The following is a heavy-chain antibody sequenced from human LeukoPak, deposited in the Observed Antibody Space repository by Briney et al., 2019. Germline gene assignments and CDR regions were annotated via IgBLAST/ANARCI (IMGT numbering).Heavy chain of an antibody. Sequence: ASVKVSCKVSGYTLTELSMHWVRQAPGKGLEWMGGFDPEDGETIYAQKFQGRVTMAEGTSTDTAYMELSSLRSEDTAVYYCAAFPITMIVVVITTPFDYWAREPWSPSPQ. V-gene: IGHV1-24*01. CDR3: AAFPITMIVVVITTPFDY. J-gene: IGHJ4*02. CDR1: GYTLTELS. CDR2: FDPEDGET. D-gene: IGHD3-22*01.